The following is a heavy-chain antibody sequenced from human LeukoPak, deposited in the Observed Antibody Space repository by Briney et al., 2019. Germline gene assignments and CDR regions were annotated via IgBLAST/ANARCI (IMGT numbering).Heavy chain of an antibody. CDR3: AKKSGIAAAGDSDY. J-gene: IGHJ4*02. CDR2: LYSGGST. Sequence: GGSLRLSCAASGFTVSSNYMSWVPQAPGKGLEWVSVLYSGGSTYYEDSVKGRFTISRDNSKNTLYLQMNSLRAEDTAVYYCAKKSGIAAAGDSDYWGQGTLVTVSS. D-gene: IGHD6-13*01. CDR1: GFTVSSNY. V-gene: IGHV3-53*01.